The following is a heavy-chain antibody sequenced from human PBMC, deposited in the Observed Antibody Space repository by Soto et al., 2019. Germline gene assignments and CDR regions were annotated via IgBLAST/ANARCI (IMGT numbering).Heavy chain of an antibody. CDR1: GFTFNSYA. CDR2: NGASGVTT. D-gene: IGHD6-6*01. V-gene: IGHV3-23*01. Sequence: SWAASGFTFNSYAMRWVRQPPGSGLEWVSTNGASGVTTYYAGSVKGRFTISRDISKNMLYLQMDSLGAEDTAVDYGARGGASSSARYWGQGTLVTVTS. J-gene: IGHJ4*02. CDR3: ARGGASSSARY.